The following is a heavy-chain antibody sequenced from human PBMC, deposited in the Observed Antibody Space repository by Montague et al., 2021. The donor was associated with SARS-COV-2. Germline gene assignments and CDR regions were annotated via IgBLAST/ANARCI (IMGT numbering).Heavy chain of an antibody. J-gene: IGHJ3*02. CDR3: ARGSYGPGAFDI. Sequence: SETLSLTCTVYGGSFSNYYWTWIRQSPGKGLEWIGQIYYGGSTNXNPSLKSRVTISLDTSKNQFSLKLTSVTAADTAVYYCARGSYGPGAFDIWGQGTMVTVSS. D-gene: IGHD5-18*01. CDR1: GGSFSNYY. CDR2: IYYGGST. V-gene: IGHV4-59*01.